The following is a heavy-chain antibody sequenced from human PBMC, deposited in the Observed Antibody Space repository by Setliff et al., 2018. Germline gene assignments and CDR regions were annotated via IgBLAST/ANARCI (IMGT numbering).Heavy chain of an antibody. V-gene: IGHV1-69*10. CDR3: ARERGIAVAGSDYYGMDV. CDR1: GGTFSSYA. Sequence: SVKVSCKASGGTFSSYAISWVRQAPGQGLEWMGGIIPILGIANYAQKFQGRVTMTTDTSTSTAYMELRSLRSDDTAVYDCARERGIAVAGSDYYGMDVWGQGTTVTVSS. D-gene: IGHD6-19*01. J-gene: IGHJ6*02. CDR2: IIPILGIA.